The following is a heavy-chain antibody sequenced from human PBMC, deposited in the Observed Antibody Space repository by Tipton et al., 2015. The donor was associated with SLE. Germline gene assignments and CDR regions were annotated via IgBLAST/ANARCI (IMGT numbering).Heavy chain of an antibody. CDR1: SGSISSSDW. CDR2: IYRSGSA. CDR3: ARNGSYSLDY. J-gene: IGHJ4*02. D-gene: IGHD3-22*01. Sequence: LSLTCAVSSGSISSSDWWSWVRQPPGKGLEWIGEIYRSGSATYNPSLKSRVTISMDKSKDQFSLNLASVTPADTAVYYCARNGSYSLDYWGQGTLVTVSS. V-gene: IGHV4-4*02.